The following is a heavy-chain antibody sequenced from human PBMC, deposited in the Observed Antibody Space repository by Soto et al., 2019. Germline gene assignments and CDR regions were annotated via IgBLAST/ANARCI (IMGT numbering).Heavy chain of an antibody. V-gene: IGHV3-73*02. Sequence: EVQLVESGGGLVQPGGSLKLSCAASGFNFRDSAMHWVRQASGKGLAWVGRIRNKTNNYATAFNAPVKGRFTISRDDSKIMVYLQMNSLKLDDTAVYYCTSRRDWTAVDPLDYWGQGTLVTVSS. CDR3: TSRRDWTAVDPLDY. J-gene: IGHJ4*02. CDR1: GFNFRDSA. CDR2: IRNKTNNYAT. D-gene: IGHD5-18*01.